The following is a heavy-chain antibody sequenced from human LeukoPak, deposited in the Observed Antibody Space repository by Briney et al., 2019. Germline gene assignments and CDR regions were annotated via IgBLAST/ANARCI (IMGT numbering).Heavy chain of an antibody. CDR1: GGTFSSYA. D-gene: IGHD2-2*01. J-gene: IGHJ4*02. Sequence: SVKVSCKASGGTFSSYAISWVRQAPGQGLEWMGGIIPIFGTASYAQKFQGRVTITADESTSTAYMELSSLRSEDTAVYYCARDGLPAAMLYYFDYWGQGTLVTVSS. CDR2: IIPIFGTA. CDR3: ARDGLPAAMLYYFDY. V-gene: IGHV1-69*13.